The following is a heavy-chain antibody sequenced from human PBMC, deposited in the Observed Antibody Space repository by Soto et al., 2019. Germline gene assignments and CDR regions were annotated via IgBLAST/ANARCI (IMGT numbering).Heavy chain of an antibody. D-gene: IGHD1-26*01. V-gene: IGHV3-23*01. Sequence: GGSLRLSGAASGFTFSSYAMSWVRQAPGKGLEWVSAISGSGGSTYYADYVKGRFTISRDNSKNTLYMQMNSLRAEDTAVYYCAKLRGSYYHSAFDIWGQGTMVTVSS. CDR1: GFTFSSYA. J-gene: IGHJ3*02. CDR3: AKLRGSYYHSAFDI. CDR2: ISGSGGST.